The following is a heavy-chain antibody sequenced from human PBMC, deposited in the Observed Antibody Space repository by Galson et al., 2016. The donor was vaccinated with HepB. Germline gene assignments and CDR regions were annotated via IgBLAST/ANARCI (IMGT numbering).Heavy chain of an antibody. CDR1: GFTFSIYS. Sequence: SLRLSCAASGFTFSIYSMNWVRQAPGKGLEWVSSISSSSTYIYYADSVKGRFTISRDNVKKSLYLQMDSLRPEDTAVYYCARVREQQLLDAFDIWGQGTMVTVSS. CDR3: ARVREQQLLDAFDI. V-gene: IGHV3-21*01. J-gene: IGHJ3*02. D-gene: IGHD6-13*01. CDR2: ISSSSTYI.